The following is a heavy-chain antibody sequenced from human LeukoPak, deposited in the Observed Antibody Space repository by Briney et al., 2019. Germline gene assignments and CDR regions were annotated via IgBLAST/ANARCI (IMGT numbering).Heavy chain of an antibody. CDR3: ARGGESITIFGVVIHYFDY. CDR1: GFTFSSYS. V-gene: IGHV3-21*01. CDR2: ISSSSSYI. Sequence: GGSLRLSCAASGFTFSSYSMNWVRQAPGKGLEWVSSISSSSSYIYCADSVKGRFTISRDNAKNSLYLQMNSLRAEDTAVYYCARGGESITIFGVVIHYFDYWGQGTLVTVSS. J-gene: IGHJ4*02. D-gene: IGHD3-3*01.